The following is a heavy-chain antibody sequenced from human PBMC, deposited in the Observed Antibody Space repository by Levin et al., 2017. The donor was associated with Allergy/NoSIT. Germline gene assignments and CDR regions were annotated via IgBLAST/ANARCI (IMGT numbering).Heavy chain of an antibody. V-gene: IGHV2-5*02. CDR2: IYWDDDK. D-gene: IGHD6-6*01. Sequence: GSGPTLVKPTQTLTLTCTFSGFSLSTSGVGVGWIRQPPGKALEWLALIYWDDDKRYSPSLKSRLTITKDTSKNQVVLTMTNMDPVDTATYYCALVGYSSSSLAAFDIWGQGTMVTVSS. CDR1: GFSLSTSGVG. CDR3: ALVGYSSSSLAAFDI. J-gene: IGHJ3*02.